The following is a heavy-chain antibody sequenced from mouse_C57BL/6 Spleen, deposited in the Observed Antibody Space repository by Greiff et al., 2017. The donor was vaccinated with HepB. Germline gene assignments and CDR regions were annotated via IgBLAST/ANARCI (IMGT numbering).Heavy chain of an antibody. Sequence: QVQLQQSGPELVKPGASVKISCKASGYSFTSYYIHWVKQRPGQGLEWIGWIYPGSGNTKYNEKFKGKATLTADTSSSTAYMQLSSLTSEDSAVYYCARERGNSFAYWGQGTLVTVSA. CDR1: GYSFTSYY. J-gene: IGHJ3*01. D-gene: IGHD2-1*01. CDR3: ARERGNSFAY. CDR2: IYPGSGNT. V-gene: IGHV1-66*01.